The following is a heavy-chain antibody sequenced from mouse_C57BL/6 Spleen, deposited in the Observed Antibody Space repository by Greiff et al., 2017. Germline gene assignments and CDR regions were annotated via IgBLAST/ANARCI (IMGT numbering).Heavy chain of an antibody. CDR1: GYTFTSYW. CDR3: AVGTTGLAGDY. V-gene: IGHV1-74*01. Sequence: QVQLQQPGAELVKPGASVKVSCKASGYTFTSYWMHWVKQRPGQGLEWIGMIHPSDSDTNYNQKFKGKATLTVDKSSSTAYMQLSSLTSEDSAVYYCAVGTTGLAGDYWGQGTTLTVSS. D-gene: IGHD1-1*01. J-gene: IGHJ2*01. CDR2: IHPSDSDT.